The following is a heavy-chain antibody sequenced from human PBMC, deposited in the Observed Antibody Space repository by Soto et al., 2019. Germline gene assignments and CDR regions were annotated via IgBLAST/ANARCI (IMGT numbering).Heavy chain of an antibody. J-gene: IGHJ6*02. CDR1: GYTFTSYY. V-gene: IGHV1-46*03. CDR3: ARDRGGYYYGMDV. D-gene: IGHD3-10*01. Sequence: QVQLVQSGAEVKKPGASVKVSCKASGYTFTSYYMHWVRQAPGQGLEWMGIINPSGGSTSYAQKFPGRGTMTKDTSTSKVYMELGSPRSEDTAVYYCARDRGGYYYGMDVWGQGTTVTVSS. CDR2: INPSGGST.